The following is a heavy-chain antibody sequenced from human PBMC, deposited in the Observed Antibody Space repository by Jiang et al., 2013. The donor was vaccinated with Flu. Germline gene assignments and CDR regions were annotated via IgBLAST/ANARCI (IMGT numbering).Heavy chain of an antibody. D-gene: IGHD6-13*01. V-gene: IGHV4-34*01. CDR1: GGSFSGYY. Sequence: LLKPSETLSLTCAVYGGSFSGYYWSWIRQPPGKGLEWIGEINHSGSTNYNPSLKSRVTISVDTSKNQFSLKLSSVTAADTAVYYCARGIWYDYWGQGTLVTVSS. J-gene: IGHJ4*02. CDR2: INHSGST. CDR3: ARGIWYDY.